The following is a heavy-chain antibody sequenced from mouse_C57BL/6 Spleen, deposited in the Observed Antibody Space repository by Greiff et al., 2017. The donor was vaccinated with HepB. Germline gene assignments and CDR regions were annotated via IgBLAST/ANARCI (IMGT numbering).Heavy chain of an antibody. CDR3: ARAYDGYYYAMDY. V-gene: IGHV1-64*01. CDR2: IHPNSGST. J-gene: IGHJ4*01. CDR1: GYTFTSYW. Sequence: VKLQQPGAELVKPGASVKLSCKASGYTFTSYWMHWVKQRPGQGLEWIGMIHPNSGSTNYNEKFKSKATLTVDKSSSTAYMQLSSLTSEDSAVYYGARAYDGYYYAMDYWGQGTSVTVSS. D-gene: IGHD1-1*01.